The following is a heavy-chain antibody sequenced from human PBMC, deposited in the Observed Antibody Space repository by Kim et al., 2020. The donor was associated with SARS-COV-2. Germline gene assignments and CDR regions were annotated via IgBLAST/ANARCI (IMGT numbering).Heavy chain of an antibody. Sequence: SETLSLTCAVYGGSFSGYYWSWIRQPPGKGLEWIGEINHSGSTNYNPSLKSRVTISVDTSKNQFSLKLSSVTAADTAVYYCARRRITMVRGAKPLGHFDYWGQGTLVTVSS. V-gene: IGHV4-34*01. CDR1: GGSFSGYY. CDR3: ARRRITMVRGAKPLGHFDY. J-gene: IGHJ4*02. CDR2: INHSGST. D-gene: IGHD3-10*01.